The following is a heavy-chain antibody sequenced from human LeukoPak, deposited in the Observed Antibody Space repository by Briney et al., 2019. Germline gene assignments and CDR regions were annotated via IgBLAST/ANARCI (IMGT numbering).Heavy chain of an antibody. Sequence: PGRSLRLSCAASGFTFSTYGMHWVRQAPDKGLEWVAGTSYDGSNKYYADSMKGRFTISRDNSKNTLYLQMYSLKPEDTAMYYCASDFGDYGGTYGFDYWGQGTLVTVSS. V-gene: IGHV3-30*03. CDR3: ASDFGDYGGTYGFDY. D-gene: IGHD4-17*01. J-gene: IGHJ4*02. CDR1: GFTFSTYG. CDR2: TSYDGSNK.